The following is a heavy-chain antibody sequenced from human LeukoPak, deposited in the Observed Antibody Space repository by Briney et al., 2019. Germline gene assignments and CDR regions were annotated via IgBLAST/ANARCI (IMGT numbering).Heavy chain of an antibody. D-gene: IGHD6-13*01. Sequence: GGSLRLSCAASGFTFSDYYMSWIRQAPGKGLEWVSYISSSSSYTNYADSVKGRFTISRDNAKNSLYLQMNSLRAEDTAVYYCARDVPSQGSSWYGEDYYYGMDDWGQGNTVTVSS. V-gene: IGHV3-11*05. J-gene: IGHJ6*02. CDR3: ARDVPSQGSSWYGEDYYYGMDD. CDR1: GFTFSDYY. CDR2: ISSSSSYT.